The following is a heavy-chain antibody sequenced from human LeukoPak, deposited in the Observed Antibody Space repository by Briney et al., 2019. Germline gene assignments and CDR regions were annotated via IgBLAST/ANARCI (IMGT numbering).Heavy chain of an antibody. CDR2: ISAYNGNT. CDR1: GYTFTSYG. V-gene: IGHV1-18*04. D-gene: IGHD3-10*01. J-gene: IGHJ5*02. Sequence: GASVKVSCKASGYTFTSYGISWVRQAPGQGLEWMGWISAYNGNTNYAQKLQGRVTMTTDTSTSTAYMELRSLRSDDTAVYYCARVAYYGSGSSCFDPWGQGTLVTVSS. CDR3: ARVAYYGSGSSCFDP.